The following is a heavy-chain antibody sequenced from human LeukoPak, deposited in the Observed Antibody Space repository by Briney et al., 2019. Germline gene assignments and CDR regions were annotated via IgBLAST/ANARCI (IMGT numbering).Heavy chain of an antibody. D-gene: IGHD6-13*01. Sequence: ASVKVSCKASGYTFTTYAMNWVRQAPGQGRGWMGWIYTNTGNPTYTQGFTGGFVFSLDTSVSTTYLQISNLKAEDTAVYYCARGIPVYGSSWSYYFDYWGQGTLVTVSS. CDR2: IYTNTGNP. V-gene: IGHV7-4-1*02. CDR1: GYTFTTYA. CDR3: ARGIPVYGSSWSYYFDY. J-gene: IGHJ4*02.